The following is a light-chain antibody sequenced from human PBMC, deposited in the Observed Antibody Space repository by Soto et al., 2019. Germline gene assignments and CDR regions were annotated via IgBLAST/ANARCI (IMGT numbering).Light chain of an antibody. Sequence: EIVMTQSPATLSVSPGERATLSCRASQSVSSNLAWYQQKPGQAPGLLIYGASTRATGIPARFSGSGSGTEFTLTISSLQSEDFAVYYCQHYNNWPFTFGPGTKVDIK. J-gene: IGKJ3*01. CDR1: QSVSSN. CDR3: QHYNNWPFT. CDR2: GAS. V-gene: IGKV3-15*01.